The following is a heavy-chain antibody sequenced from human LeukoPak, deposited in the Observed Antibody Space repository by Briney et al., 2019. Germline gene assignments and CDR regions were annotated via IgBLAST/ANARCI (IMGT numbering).Heavy chain of an antibody. CDR2: IYHSGIT. J-gene: IGHJ4*02. CDR3: ARAVGSFDWLPLFDY. CDR1: GYSIRSGFY. V-gene: IGHV4-38-2*02. Sequence: KASETLSLTCTVSGYSIRSGFYWGWIRQPPGKGLEWIGNIYHSGITYYTPSLKSRVTISVDTSKNQFYLKLNSVTAADTAVYYCARAVGSFDWLPLFDYWGQGTLVTVSS. D-gene: IGHD3-9*01.